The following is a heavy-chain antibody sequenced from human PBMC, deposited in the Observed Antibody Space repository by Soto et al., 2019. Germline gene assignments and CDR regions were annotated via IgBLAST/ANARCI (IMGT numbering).Heavy chain of an antibody. D-gene: IGHD2-15*01. CDR3: ASSSVTEGYCSGGSCYWDY. Sequence: ASLKVSCKASGYTFTSYAISWVRQAPGQGLEWMGWISAYNGNTNYAQKLQGRVTMTTDTSTSTAYMELRSLRSDDTAVYYCASSSVTEGYCSGGSCYWDYWGQGTLVTVSS. J-gene: IGHJ4*02. CDR1: GYTFTSYA. V-gene: IGHV1-18*01. CDR2: ISAYNGNT.